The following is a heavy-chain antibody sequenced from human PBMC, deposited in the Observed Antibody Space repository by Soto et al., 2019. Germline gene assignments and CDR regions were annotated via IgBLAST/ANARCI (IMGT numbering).Heavy chain of an antibody. J-gene: IGHJ4*02. V-gene: IGHV4-34*01. CDR1: GGFFSGNY. D-gene: IGHD2-8*02. CDR3: ARDKITGLFDY. CDR2: INHSGST. Sequence: QVQLQQWGAGLLKPSETLSLTCAVYGGFFSGNYWTWMRQPPGTGLEWIGEINHSGSTNYNPSLKSRVTISVDTSKNQFSLKLTSVTAADTAVYYCARDKITGLFDYWGQGTLVTVSS.